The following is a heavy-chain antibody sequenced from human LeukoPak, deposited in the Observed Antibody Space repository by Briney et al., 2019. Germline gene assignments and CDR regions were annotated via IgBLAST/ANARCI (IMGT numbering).Heavy chain of an antibody. CDR2: MHYSGST. Sequence: SETLSLTCTVSGDSMSTYYWGWIRQPPRKGLEWIGSMHYSGSTYFNPSLKSRVTISVDTSKNQFSLKLSSVTTADTAVYYCATYVYGSGYFDYWGQGTLVTVSS. V-gene: IGHV4-39*01. CDR3: ATYVYGSGYFDY. D-gene: IGHD6-19*01. J-gene: IGHJ4*02. CDR1: GDSMSTYY.